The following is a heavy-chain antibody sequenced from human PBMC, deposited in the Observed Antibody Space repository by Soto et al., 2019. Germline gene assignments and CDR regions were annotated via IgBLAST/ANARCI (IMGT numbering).Heavy chain of an antibody. V-gene: IGHV4-30-2*01. D-gene: IGHD2-15*01. Sequence: LSLTCAVSGGSISSGGYSWSWIRQPPGKGLEWIGYIYHSGSTYYNPSLKSRVTISVDRSKNQFSLKLSSVTAADTAVYYCARVLGYCSGGSCWFDPWGQGTLVTVSS. CDR1: GGSISSGGYS. CDR3: ARVLGYCSGGSCWFDP. CDR2: IYHSGST. J-gene: IGHJ5*02.